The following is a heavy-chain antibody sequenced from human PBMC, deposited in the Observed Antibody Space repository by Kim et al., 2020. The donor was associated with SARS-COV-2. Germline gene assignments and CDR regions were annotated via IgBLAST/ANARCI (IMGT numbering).Heavy chain of an antibody. CDR3: ARDGPSDYGSGSYYIGY. Sequence: GGSLRLSCAASGFTVSSNYMSWVRQAPGKGLEWVSVIYSGGSTYYADSVKGRFTISRDNSKNTLYLQMNSLRAEDTAVYYCARDGPSDYGSGSYYIGYWGQGTLVTVSS. J-gene: IGHJ4*02. CDR2: IYSGGST. V-gene: IGHV3-53*01. CDR1: GFTVSSNY. D-gene: IGHD3-10*01.